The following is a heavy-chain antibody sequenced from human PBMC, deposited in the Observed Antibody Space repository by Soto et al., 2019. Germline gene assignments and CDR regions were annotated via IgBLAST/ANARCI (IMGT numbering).Heavy chain of an antibody. CDR2: IYWDDDK. V-gene: IGHV2-5*02. CDR1: GFSLSTSGVG. J-gene: IGHJ1*01. CDR3: AHLTYYYDSSGYYSRAEYFQH. Sequence: QITLKESGPTLVKPTQTLTLTCTFSGFSLSTSGVGVGWIRQPPGKALEWLALIYWDDDKRYSPSLKSRLTITKDTPKNQVVLTMTNMDPVDTTTYYCAHLTYYYDSSGYYSRAEYFQHWGQGTLVTVS. D-gene: IGHD3-22*01.